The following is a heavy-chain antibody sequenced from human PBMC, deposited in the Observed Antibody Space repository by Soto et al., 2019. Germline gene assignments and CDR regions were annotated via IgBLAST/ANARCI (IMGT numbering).Heavy chain of an antibody. V-gene: IGHV2-5*01. J-gene: IGHJ3*01. CDR3: ARGLATLPVFAFDV. D-gene: IGHD6-6*01. CDR1: GFSFSTSGVG. Sequence: SCPTLVNPTQTLTLTCSFSGFSFSTSGVGVGWVRQPPGKALEWLALIYWSGDEHYRPSLKSRLTISKDTSKNQVVLIMTNMDPVDTATYYCARGLATLPVFAFDVWGQGTTVTVSS. CDR2: IYWSGDE.